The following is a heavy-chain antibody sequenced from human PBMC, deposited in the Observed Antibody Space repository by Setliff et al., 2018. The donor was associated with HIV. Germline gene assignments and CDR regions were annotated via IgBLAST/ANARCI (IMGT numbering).Heavy chain of an antibody. V-gene: IGHV4-61*02. D-gene: IGHD3-3*01. J-gene: IGHJ6*02. CDR1: GGSISSRSYY. CDR2: IYSNGNT. Sequence: PSETLSLTCTVSGGSISSRSYYWSWLRQPAGKGLEWIGRIYSNGNTDYNPSLKSRVTISEDTSKNQLSLKVNSVTAADTAMYFCARHSGGSFYNFWSGDYYYYGMDVWGQGTTVTVSS. CDR3: ARHSGGSFYNFWSGDYYYYGMDV.